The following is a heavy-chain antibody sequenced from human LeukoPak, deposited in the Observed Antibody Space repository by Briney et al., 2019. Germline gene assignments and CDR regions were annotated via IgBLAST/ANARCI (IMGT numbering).Heavy chain of an antibody. D-gene: IGHD6-13*01. CDR3: AGVLSSSWYFSFDY. CDR2: INPNSGGT. CDR1: GYTFTGYY. V-gene: IGHV1-2*02. Sequence: AASVKVSCKASGYTFTGYYMHWVRQAPGQGLEWMGWINPNSGGTNYAQKFQGRVTMTRDTSISTAYMELSRLRSDDTAVYYCAGVLSSSWYFSFDYWGQGTLVTVSS. J-gene: IGHJ4*02.